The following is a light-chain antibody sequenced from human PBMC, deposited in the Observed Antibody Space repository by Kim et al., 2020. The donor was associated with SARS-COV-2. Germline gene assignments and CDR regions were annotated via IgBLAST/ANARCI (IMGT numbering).Light chain of an antibody. Sequence: QSALTQPASVSGSPGQSITISCTGTTSDVGTYNLVSWYQHHPGKAPKLIIYEVTKRPSGVSNRFSGSTSGNTASLTISGLQAEDEADYYCSSYAGSDAVIFGGGTQLTVL. V-gene: IGLV2-23*02. CDR3: SSYAGSDAVI. CDR2: EVT. J-gene: IGLJ2*01. CDR1: TSDVGTYNL.